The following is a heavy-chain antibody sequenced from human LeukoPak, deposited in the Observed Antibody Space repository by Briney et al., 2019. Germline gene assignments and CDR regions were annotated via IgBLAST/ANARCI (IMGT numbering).Heavy chain of an antibody. Sequence: GGSLRLSCAASGFTFSSYAMTWVRQPPGKGLEWVSAINDRGDHTYYTDSVRGRFTISRDHSKSTLYLQMNSLRAEDTAVYYCAREDPGGFWYYYYYMDVWGKGTTVTVSS. CDR2: INDRGDHT. J-gene: IGHJ6*03. V-gene: IGHV3-23*01. CDR3: AREDPGGFWYYYYYMDV. D-gene: IGHD3-16*01. CDR1: GFTFSSYA.